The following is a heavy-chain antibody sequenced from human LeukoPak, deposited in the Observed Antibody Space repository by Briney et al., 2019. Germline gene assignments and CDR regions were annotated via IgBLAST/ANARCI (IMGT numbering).Heavy chain of an antibody. V-gene: IGHV3-23*01. Sequence: PGGSLRLSCAASGFTFNAFGMNWVRQAPGKGLEWVSAISGSGGSTYYADSVKGRFTISRDNSKNTLYLQMNILRAEDTAVYYCAKDMSMITFGGARYFDYWGQGTLVTVSS. CDR1: GFTFNAFG. D-gene: IGHD3-16*01. CDR3: AKDMSMITFGGARYFDY. J-gene: IGHJ4*02. CDR2: ISGSGGST.